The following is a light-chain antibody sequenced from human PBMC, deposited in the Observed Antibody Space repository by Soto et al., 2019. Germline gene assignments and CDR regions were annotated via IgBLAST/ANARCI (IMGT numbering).Light chain of an antibody. Sequence: AIQLTQSPSSLSASVGDRVTITCRASQDIRGALAWYQQKPGKAPKLLIFDVSTLQSGVPSRFSGSGSGTDFTLIISSLQPEDFGTYYCQQFNTYPITFGQGTRLEIK. V-gene: IGKV1-13*02. CDR3: QQFNTYPIT. CDR2: DVS. CDR1: QDIRGA. J-gene: IGKJ5*01.